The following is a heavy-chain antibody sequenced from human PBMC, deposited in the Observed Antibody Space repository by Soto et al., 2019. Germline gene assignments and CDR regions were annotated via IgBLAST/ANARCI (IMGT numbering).Heavy chain of an antibody. CDR2: VSGGGDGT. CDR1: GFTFSSYV. D-gene: IGHD2-8*01. CDR3: ARSGYCSTGKCSAFDY. V-gene: IGHV3-23*01. J-gene: IGHJ4*02. Sequence: EVQLLESGGGLLQPGGSLRLSCAASGFTFSSYVMNWVRQAPGEGLEWVSTVSGGGDGTYYADSVKGRFTISRDDSKNTLYLQMNSLRADDTAVYFCARSGYCSTGKCSAFDYWGQGPLVTVSS.